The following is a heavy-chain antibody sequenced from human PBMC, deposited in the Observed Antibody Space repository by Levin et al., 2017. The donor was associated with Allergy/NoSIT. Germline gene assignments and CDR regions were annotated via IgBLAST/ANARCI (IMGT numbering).Heavy chain of an antibody. CDR2: IDPFSGDT. V-gene: IGHV1-2*02. J-gene: IGHJ6*02. D-gene: IGHD2-2*01. CDR3: ATFPPTYQLLANPPDDFYYGLDV. Sequence: ASVKVSCKASGYTFTGYYVHWVRQAPGQGLEWMGWIDPFSGDTNYAQKFQGKVTMTTDTMNTANLELSRLRSDDTGVYYCATFPPTYQLLANPPDDFYYGLDVWGQGTTVIVSS. CDR1: GYTFTGYY.